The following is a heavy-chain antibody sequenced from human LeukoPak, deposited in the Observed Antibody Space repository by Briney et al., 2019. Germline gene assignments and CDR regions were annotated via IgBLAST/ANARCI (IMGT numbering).Heavy chain of an antibody. Sequence: GGSLRLSCAASGFTFSSYWMSWVRQAPGKGLEWVANIKQDGSEKYYVDSVKGRFTISRDNAKNSLYLQMNSLRAEDTAVYYCVKDHPRWDDHAFHIWGQGTMVIVSS. V-gene: IGHV3-7*01. J-gene: IGHJ3*02. CDR2: IKQDGSEK. D-gene: IGHD1-1*01. CDR3: VKDHPRWDDHAFHI. CDR1: GFTFSSYW.